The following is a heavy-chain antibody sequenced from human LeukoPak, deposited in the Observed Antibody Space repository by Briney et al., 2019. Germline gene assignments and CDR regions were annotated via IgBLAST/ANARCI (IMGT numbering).Heavy chain of an antibody. CDR3: ASLLRPGNYFDY. CDR2: IYYSGST. V-gene: IGHV4-59*01. Sequence: SETLSLTCTVSGGSISSYYWSWLRQPPGKGLEWIGYIYYSGSTNYNPSLKSRVTISVDTSKNQFSLKLSSVTAADTAVYYCASLLRPGNYFDYWGQGTLVTVSS. CDR1: GGSISSYY. D-gene: IGHD3-16*01. J-gene: IGHJ4*02.